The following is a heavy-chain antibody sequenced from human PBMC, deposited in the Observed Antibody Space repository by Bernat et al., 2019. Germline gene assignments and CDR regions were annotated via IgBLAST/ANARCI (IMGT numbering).Heavy chain of an antibody. Sequence: EVQLVESGGDLVQPGGSLRLSCAASGFTVSSNYMSWVRQAPGKGLEWVSVIYSGGSTYYADSVKGRFTISRDNSKNTLYLQMNSLRAEDTAVYYCAREGWFGGSYYGAGYWGQGTLVTVSS. CDR2: IYSGGST. CDR3: AREGWFGGSYYGAGY. J-gene: IGHJ4*02. V-gene: IGHV3-66*01. CDR1: GFTVSSNY. D-gene: IGHD1-26*01.